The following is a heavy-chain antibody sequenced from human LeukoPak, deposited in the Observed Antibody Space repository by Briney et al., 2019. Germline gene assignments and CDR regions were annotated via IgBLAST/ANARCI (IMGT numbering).Heavy chain of an antibody. Sequence: TSETLSLTCTVSGGSISSYYWSWIRQPPGKGLEGIGYIYYSGSTNYNPSLKSRVIISVDTSKNQFSLKLSSVTAADTAVYYCARGLVIPGNVEYFDYWAREPWSPSPQ. D-gene: IGHD3-9*01. V-gene: IGHV4-59*01. J-gene: IGHJ4*02. CDR3: ARGLVIPGNVEYFDY. CDR2: IYYSGST. CDR1: GGSISSYY.